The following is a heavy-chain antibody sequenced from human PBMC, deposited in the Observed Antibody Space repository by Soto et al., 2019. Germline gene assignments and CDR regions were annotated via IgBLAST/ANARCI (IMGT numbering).Heavy chain of an antibody. CDR3: AMSLSYSSGWRPYGMDV. Sequence: GASVKVSCKASGGTFSSYAISWVRQAPGQGLEWMGGIIPIFGTANYAQKFQGRVTITADESTSTAYMELSSLRSEDTAVYYCAMSLSYSSGWRPYGMDVWGQGTTVTVSS. CDR2: IIPIFGTA. J-gene: IGHJ6*02. D-gene: IGHD6-19*01. V-gene: IGHV1-69*13. CDR1: GGTFSSYA.